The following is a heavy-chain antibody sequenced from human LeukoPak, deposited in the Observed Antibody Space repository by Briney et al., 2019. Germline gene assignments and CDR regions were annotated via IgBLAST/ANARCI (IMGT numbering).Heavy chain of an antibody. CDR1: GFTFSSYW. CDR2: IKQDGSEK. J-gene: IGHJ3*02. CDR3: AREKPNDVGAFDI. Sequence: GGSLRLSCAASGFTFSSYWMSWVRQAPGKGLEWVANIKQDGSEKYYVDSVKGRFTISRDNAKNSLYLQMNSLRAEDTAVYYCAREKPNDVGAFDIWGQGTMVTVSS. D-gene: IGHD1-1*01. V-gene: IGHV3-7*01.